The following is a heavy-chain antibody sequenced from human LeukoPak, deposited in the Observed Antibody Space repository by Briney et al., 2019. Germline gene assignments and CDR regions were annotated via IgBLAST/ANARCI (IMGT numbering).Heavy chain of an antibody. CDR2: ISYDGSNK. D-gene: IGHD3-22*01. CDR1: GFTFGDYT. J-gene: IGHJ4*02. Sequence: GGSLRLSCTASGFTFGDYTMSWFRQAPGKGLEWVAVISYDGSNKYYADPVKGRFTISRDNSKNTLYLQMNSLRAEDTAVYYCRYYYDSSGADPSRDYWGQGTLVTVSS. CDR3: RYYYDSSGADPSRDY. V-gene: IGHV3-30*04.